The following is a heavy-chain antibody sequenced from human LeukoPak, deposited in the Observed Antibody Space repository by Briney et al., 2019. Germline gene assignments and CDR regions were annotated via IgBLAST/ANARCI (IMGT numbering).Heavy chain of an antibody. V-gene: IGHV3-33*01. D-gene: IGHD2-15*01. CDR2: IWYDGNNK. Sequence: GGALGLSLAAAGFPFRSYGMQWGRQAPGKGVEGVGLIWYDGNNKYYADSVKGRFTISRDNSKNTLYLQLNSLRAEDTAVYYCARQHCSGGDCYFFDWGQGTLVTVSS. CDR1: GFPFRSYG. J-gene: IGHJ4*02. CDR3: ARQHCSGGDCYFFD.